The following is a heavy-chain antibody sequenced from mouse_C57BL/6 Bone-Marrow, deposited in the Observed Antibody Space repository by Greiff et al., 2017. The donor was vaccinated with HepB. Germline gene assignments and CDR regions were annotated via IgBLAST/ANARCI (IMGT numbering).Heavy chain of an antibody. J-gene: IGHJ3*01. CDR1: GYTFTDYY. CDR2: IYPGSGNT. D-gene: IGHD2-5*01. CDR3: ARERYSNSIAY. Sequence: QVQLQQSGAELVRPGASVKLSCKASGYTFTDYYINWVKQRPGQGLEWIARIYPGSGNTYYNEKFKGKATLTAEKSSSTAYMQLSSLTSEDSAVYFCARERYSNSIAYWGQGTLVTVSA. V-gene: IGHV1-76*01.